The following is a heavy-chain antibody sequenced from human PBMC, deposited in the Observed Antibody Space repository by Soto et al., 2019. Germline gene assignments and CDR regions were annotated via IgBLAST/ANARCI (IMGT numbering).Heavy chain of an antibody. Sequence: QLQLQESGSGLVKPSQTLSLTCAVSGGSISSGGYSWSWIRQPPGKGLEWIGYIYHSGSTYYNPSLKSRVTISVDRSKNHCSLKRSSVTAADTAVYDCASANSYGYSNRYYGMDVWGQGTTVTVSS. J-gene: IGHJ6*02. V-gene: IGHV4-30-2*01. D-gene: IGHD5-18*01. CDR1: GGSISSGGYS. CDR3: ASANSYGYSNRYYGMDV. CDR2: IYHSGST.